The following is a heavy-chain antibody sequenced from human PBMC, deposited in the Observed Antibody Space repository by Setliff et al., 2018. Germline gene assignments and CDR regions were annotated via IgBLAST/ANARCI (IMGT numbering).Heavy chain of an antibody. CDR1: GAFISSGAYY. CDR3: ASNPFNSGPPYYFDY. D-gene: IGHD6-19*01. Sequence: SETLSLTCTVSGAFISSGAYYWSWIRQPVGKGLEWIGQIYNSGTTNYNPSLSSRLTMSVDTSKNQFSLKLDSVIVADTAVYYCASNPFNSGPPYYFDYWGQGTLVTVSS. V-gene: IGHV4-61*09. CDR2: IYNSGTT. J-gene: IGHJ4*02.